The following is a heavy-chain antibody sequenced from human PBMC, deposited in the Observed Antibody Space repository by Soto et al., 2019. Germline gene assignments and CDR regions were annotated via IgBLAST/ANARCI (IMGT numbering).Heavy chain of an antibody. CDR1: GFTVYTTY. J-gene: IGHJ5*02. CDR2: IYSDDTT. CDR3: TRDPTTSSQGDP. V-gene: IGHV3-66*01. Sequence: PGESLRLSCAASGFTVYTTYMTWVRQAPGEGLEWVSSIYSDDTTHYADSVKGRFTISRDHSKNILYLQMNSLRAEDTAVYYCTRDPTTSSQGDPWGQGTLVTVSS.